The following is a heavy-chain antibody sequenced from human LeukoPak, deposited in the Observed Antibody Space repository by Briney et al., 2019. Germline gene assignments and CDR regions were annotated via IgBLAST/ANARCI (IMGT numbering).Heavy chain of an antibody. CDR3: AKGSYYYGSGSYSFDY. Sequence: GGSLRLSCAASGFTFSSYDLSWVRQAPGKGRQWVSAISGSGGNTYYADSVKGRFTISRDNSKNTLYLQINSLRAEDTAVYYCAKGSYYYGSGSYSFDYWGQGTLVTVPS. CDR1: GFTFSSYD. J-gene: IGHJ4*02. D-gene: IGHD3-10*01. CDR2: ISGSGGNT. V-gene: IGHV3-23*01.